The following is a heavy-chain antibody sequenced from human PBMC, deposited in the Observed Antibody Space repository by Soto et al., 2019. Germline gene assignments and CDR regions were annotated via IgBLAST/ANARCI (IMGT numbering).Heavy chain of an antibody. Sequence: GASVKVSCKASGYTFTSYYMHWVRQAPGQGLEWMGIINPSGGSTSYAQKFQGRVTMTRDTSTSTVYMELSSLRSEDTAVYYCARDSSPRWDDKPYDYWGQGTLVTVSS. J-gene: IGHJ4*02. V-gene: IGHV1-46*01. CDR3: ARDSSPRWDDKPYDY. D-gene: IGHD1-26*01. CDR2: INPSGGST. CDR1: GYTFTSYY.